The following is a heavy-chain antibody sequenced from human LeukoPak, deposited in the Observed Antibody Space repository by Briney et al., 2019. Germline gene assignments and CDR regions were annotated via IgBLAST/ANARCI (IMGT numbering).Heavy chain of an antibody. CDR2: IIPIFGIA. CDR3: ASSTLMPTGDGIYYYYGMDV. CDR1: GGTFSSYA. V-gene: IGHV1-69*04. D-gene: IGHD2-2*01. J-gene: IGHJ6*02. Sequence: GSSVKVSCKASGGTFSSYAISWVRRAPGQGLEWMGRIIPIFGIANYAQKFQGRVTITADKSTSTAYMELSSLRSEDTAVYYCASSTLMPTGDGIYYYYGMDVWGQGTTVTVSS.